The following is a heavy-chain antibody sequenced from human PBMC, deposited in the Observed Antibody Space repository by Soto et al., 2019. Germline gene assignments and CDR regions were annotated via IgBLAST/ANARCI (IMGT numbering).Heavy chain of an antibody. J-gene: IGHJ3*02. CDR3: ARVERGTATTVVDAFDI. CDR2: IYYSGST. V-gene: IGHV4-59*12. D-gene: IGHD1-1*01. Sequence: PSETLSLTCTVSGGSISSYYWSWIRQPPGKGLEWIGYIYYSGSTNYNPSLKSRVTISVDTSKNQFSLMMSSVTAADTAVYYCARVERGTATTVVDAFDIWGPGTMVTVSS. CDR1: GGSISSYY.